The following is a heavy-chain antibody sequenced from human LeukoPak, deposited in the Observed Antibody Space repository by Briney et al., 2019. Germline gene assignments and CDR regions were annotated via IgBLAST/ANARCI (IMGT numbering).Heavy chain of an antibody. CDR3: ARVQHAGYGNLAAFAY. V-gene: IGHV1-69*04. Sequence: GASVKVSCKASGGTFSSYAISWVRQAPGQGLEWMGRIIPMLGIANYAQKFQGRATITADKSTSTAYMELSSLRSEDTAVYYCARVQHAGYGNLAAFAYWGQGTLVTVSS. CDR1: GGTFSSYA. CDR2: IIPMLGIA. J-gene: IGHJ4*02. D-gene: IGHD5-18*01.